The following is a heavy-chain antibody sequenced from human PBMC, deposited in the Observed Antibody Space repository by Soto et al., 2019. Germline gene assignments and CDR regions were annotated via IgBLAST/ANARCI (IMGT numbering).Heavy chain of an antibody. D-gene: IGHD4-17*01. CDR2: IFHSGST. Sequence: QLQLQESGPGLVKPSETLSLTCTVSGGSISRSPYYWGWIRQPPGKGLEWIGSIFHSGSTYYTPSLKSRVTISVDTSNNKFSLKLSSVTAADTAVYYCTRLNDYVEFFQHWGQGTLVTVSS. J-gene: IGHJ1*01. V-gene: IGHV4-39*01. CDR3: TRLNDYVEFFQH. CDR1: GGSISRSPYY.